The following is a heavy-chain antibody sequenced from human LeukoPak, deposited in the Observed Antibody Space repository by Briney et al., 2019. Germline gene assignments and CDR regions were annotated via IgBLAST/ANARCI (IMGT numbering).Heavy chain of an antibody. CDR3: ARHAQGGVVPAAMYPFDY. CDR1: GGSISRYY. J-gene: IGHJ4*02. D-gene: IGHD2-2*01. V-gene: IGHV4-59*08. CDR2: IYYSGST. Sequence: SETLSLTCTVSGGSISRYYWSWIRHPPGKGLEWIGYIYYSGSTNYNPSLKSRVTISVDTSKNQFSLKLSSVTAADTAVYYCARHAQGGVVPAAMYPFDYWGQGTLVTGSS.